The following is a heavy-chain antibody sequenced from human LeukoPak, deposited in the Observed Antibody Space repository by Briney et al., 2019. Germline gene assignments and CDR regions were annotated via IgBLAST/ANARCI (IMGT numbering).Heavy chain of an antibody. D-gene: IGHD3-10*01. CDR2: ISSNGGST. CDR1: GFTFSSYA. J-gene: IGHJ4*02. CDR3: ASAIVLWFGKLSTVNC. V-gene: IGHV3-64*04. Sequence: GGSLRLSCSVSGFTFSSYAMHWVRQAPGKGLEYVSAISSNGGSTYYADSVKGRFTISRDTAKNSLYLEMNSLRAEETAVYYCASAIVLWFGKLSTVNCRGQGALLTVSS.